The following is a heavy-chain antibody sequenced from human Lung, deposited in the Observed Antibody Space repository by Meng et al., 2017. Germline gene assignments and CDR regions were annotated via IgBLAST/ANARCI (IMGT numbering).Heavy chain of an antibody. D-gene: IGHD2-21*01. CDR2: IYHSGST. J-gene: IGHJ4*02. Sequence: QGQLQESGPGLVKPSGTLSRTCAVSGGSISSDNWWSWVRQPPGKGLEWIGEIYHSGSTNYNPSLKSRITISVDKPKNQFSLTLSSVTAADTAVYYCTKNDFYCLGYWGQGTLVTVSS. CDR3: TKNDFYCLGY. V-gene: IGHV4-4*02. CDR1: GGSISSDNW.